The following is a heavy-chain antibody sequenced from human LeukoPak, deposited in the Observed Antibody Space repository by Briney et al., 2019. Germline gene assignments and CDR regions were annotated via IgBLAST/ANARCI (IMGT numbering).Heavy chain of an antibody. J-gene: IGHJ5*02. CDR2: ISGSGDGT. Sequence: GGSLRLSCIASGFTFSSYSMHWVRLAPGKGLEWVSSISGSGDGTYYADSVKGRFTISRDNSKNTLYLQMNSLRAEDTAVYYCANKPAGFDPWGQGTLVTVSS. CDR3: ANKPAGFDP. D-gene: IGHD1-14*01. CDR1: GFTFSSYS. V-gene: IGHV3-23*01.